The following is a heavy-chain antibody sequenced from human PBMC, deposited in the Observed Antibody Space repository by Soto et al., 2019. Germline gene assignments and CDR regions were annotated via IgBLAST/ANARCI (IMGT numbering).Heavy chain of an antibody. Sequence: QVQLQQWGAGLLKPSETLSLTCAVYGGSFSGYYWSWIRQPPGKGLEWIGEINHSGSTNYNPSLKSRVXXSXDXXKNQFSLKLSSVTAADTAVYYCASPFSGYYGSGREWGQGTLVTVSS. V-gene: IGHV4-34*01. CDR1: GGSFSGYY. CDR2: INHSGST. D-gene: IGHD3-10*01. CDR3: ASPFSGYYGSGRE. J-gene: IGHJ4*02.